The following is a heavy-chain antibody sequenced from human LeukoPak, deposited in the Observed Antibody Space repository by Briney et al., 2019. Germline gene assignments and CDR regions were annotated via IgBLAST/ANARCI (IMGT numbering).Heavy chain of an antibody. CDR1: GYTFTSYD. D-gene: IGHD3-10*01. CDR2: MNPNNDDT. V-gene: IGHV1-8*01. Sequence: ASVKVSCKASGYTFTSYDINWVRQATGQGLEWKGWMNPNNDDTGYAQKFQGRVTLTRNTSISTAYMELSSLTSEDTAVYYCVGWGFGELRDAFDIWGQGTMVTVSS. CDR3: VGWGFGELRDAFDI. J-gene: IGHJ3*02.